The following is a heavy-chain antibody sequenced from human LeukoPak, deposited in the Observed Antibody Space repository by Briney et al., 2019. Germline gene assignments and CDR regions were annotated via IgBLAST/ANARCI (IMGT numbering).Heavy chain of an antibody. CDR3: ATWKTAKTGFDY. CDR2: IYYSGSP. D-gene: IGHD1-1*01. Sequence: SETLSLTCTVSGGSISNNNYYWAWIRQPAGKGLEFIGSIYYSGSPYYNPSLKSRVTISVDTSKNQFSLRLSSVTAADTAVYYCATWKTAKTGFDYWGQGTLVTVSS. CDR1: GGSISNNNYY. V-gene: IGHV4-39*01. J-gene: IGHJ4*02.